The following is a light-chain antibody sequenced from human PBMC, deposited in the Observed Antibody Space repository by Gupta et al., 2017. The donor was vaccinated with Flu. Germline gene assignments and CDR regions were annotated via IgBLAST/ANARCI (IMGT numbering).Light chain of an antibody. Sequence: PGERATLSCRASQSVSSYLAWYQQKPGQAPRLLIYDASNRATGIPARFSGSGSGTDFTLTISSLEPEDFAVYYCQQRSNWPPFTFGXGTRLEIK. CDR3: QQRSNWPPFT. CDR2: DAS. J-gene: IGKJ5*01. V-gene: IGKV3-11*01. CDR1: QSVSSY.